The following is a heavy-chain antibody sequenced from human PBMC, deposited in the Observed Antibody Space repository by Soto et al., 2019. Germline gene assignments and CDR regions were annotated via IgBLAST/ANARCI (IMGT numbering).Heavy chain of an antibody. Sequence: SVKVSCKASGGTFSSYAISWVRQAPGQGLEWMGGIIPIFGTANYAQKFQGRVTITADESTSTAYMELSSLRSEDTAVYYCARGSGLVGDPYYYGMDVWGQGTTGTVSS. CDR2: IIPIFGTA. J-gene: IGHJ6*02. CDR1: GGTFSSYA. CDR3: ARGSGLVGDPYYYGMDV. D-gene: IGHD1-26*01. V-gene: IGHV1-69*13.